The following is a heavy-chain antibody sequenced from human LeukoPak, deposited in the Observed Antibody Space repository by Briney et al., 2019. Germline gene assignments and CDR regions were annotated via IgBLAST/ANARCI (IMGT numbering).Heavy chain of an antibody. V-gene: IGHV4-4*07. CDR1: GDPISSYY. Sequence: KSSETLSLTCTVSGDPISSYYYNWIRQSAGKGLEWIGRIYSSGTTDYNPSLRSRITMSVDTSKNQFFLKLRSVTAADTVVYYCARSLMDEAAAWGQGILVTVSS. CDR2: IYSSGTT. D-gene: IGHD6-13*01. J-gene: IGHJ4*02. CDR3: ARSLMDEAAA.